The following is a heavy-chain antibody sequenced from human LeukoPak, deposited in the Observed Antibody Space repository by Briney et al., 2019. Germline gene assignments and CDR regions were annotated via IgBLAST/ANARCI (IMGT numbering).Heavy chain of an antibody. CDR2: ISAYNGNT. CDR3: ARDQGYSSSLYYFDY. Sequence: ASVKVSCKASGYTFTSYGISWVRQPPGQGLEWMGWISAYNGNTNYAQKLQGRVTMTTDTSTSTAYMELRSLRSDDTAVYYCARDQGYSSSLYYFDYWGQGTLVTVSS. V-gene: IGHV1-18*01. D-gene: IGHD6-13*01. CDR1: GYTFTSYG. J-gene: IGHJ4*02.